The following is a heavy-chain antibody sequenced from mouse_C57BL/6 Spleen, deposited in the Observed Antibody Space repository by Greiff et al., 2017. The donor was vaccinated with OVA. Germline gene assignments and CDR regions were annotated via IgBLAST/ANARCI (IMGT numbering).Heavy chain of an antibody. D-gene: IGHD2-2*01. V-gene: IGHV1-53*01. CDR1: GYTFTSYW. CDR3: ARCFYYGYDAWFAY. Sequence: QVQLQQPGTELVKPGASVKLSCKASGYTFTSYWMHWVKQRPGQGLEWIGNINPSNGGTNYNEKFKSKATLTVDKSSSTAYMQLSSLTSEDSAVYYGARCFYYGYDAWFAYWGQGTLVTVSA. CDR2: INPSNGGT. J-gene: IGHJ3*01.